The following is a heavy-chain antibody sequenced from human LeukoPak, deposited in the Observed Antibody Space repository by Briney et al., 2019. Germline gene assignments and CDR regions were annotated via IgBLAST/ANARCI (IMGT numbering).Heavy chain of an antibody. CDR2: ISSSSIYI. D-gene: IGHD4-11*01. V-gene: IGHV3-21*01. CDR1: GFTFGDYA. J-gene: IGHJ6*03. CDR3: ARGVPKTSYYYYYMDV. Sequence: GGSLRLSCTASGFTFGDYAMNWVRQAPGKGLEWVSSISSSSIYIYYADSVKGGFIISRDNAKNSLYLQMNSLRAEDTAVYYCARGVPKTSYYYYYMDVWGKGTTVTVSS.